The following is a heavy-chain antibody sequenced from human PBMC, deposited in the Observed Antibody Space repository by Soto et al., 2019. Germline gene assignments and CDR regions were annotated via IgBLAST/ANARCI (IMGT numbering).Heavy chain of an antibody. CDR1: GFTFSNAW. J-gene: IGHJ4*02. D-gene: IGHD3-22*01. V-gene: IGHV3-15*07. CDR3: TRDLAYYYDSSGTNFDY. CDR2: IKSNTDGGTT. Sequence: EVQLVESGGGLVKPGGSLRLSCAASGFTFSNAWMNWVRQAPGKGLEWVGRIKSNTDGGTTDYAGPVKGRFTISRDHSKNMLYLQRHSLENEVTAVCYCTRDLAYYYDSSGTNFDYWGQGTLVTVSS.